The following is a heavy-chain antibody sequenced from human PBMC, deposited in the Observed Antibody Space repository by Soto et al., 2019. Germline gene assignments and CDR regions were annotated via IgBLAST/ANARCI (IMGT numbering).Heavy chain of an antibody. V-gene: IGHV1-69*12. CDR2: IIPIFGTA. J-gene: IGHJ6*02. Sequence: QVQLVQSGAEVKKPGSSVKVSCKASGGTFSSYAISWVRQAPGQGLEWMGGIIPIFGTANYAQKFQGRVTITADESXSXXYMELCSLRSEDTAVYYCARVQDSRGGYYYYGMDVWGQGTTVTVSS. D-gene: IGHD3-10*01. CDR3: ARVQDSRGGYYYYGMDV. CDR1: GGTFSSYA.